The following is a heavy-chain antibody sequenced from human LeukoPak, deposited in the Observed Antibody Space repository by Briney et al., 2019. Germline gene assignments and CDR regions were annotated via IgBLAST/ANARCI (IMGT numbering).Heavy chain of an antibody. CDR2: ISYDGSNE. V-gene: IGHV3-30-3*01. D-gene: IGHD2-2*02. J-gene: IGHJ1*01. CDR1: GFAFSSYA. Sequence: GGSLRLSCAASGFAFSSYAMHWVRQAPGKGLEWVAVISYDGSNEYYADSVKGRFTISRDNSKNTLYLQMNSLRAEDTAVYYCARDWCTSCYTAIQDWGQGTLVTVSS. CDR3: ARDWCTSCYTAIQD.